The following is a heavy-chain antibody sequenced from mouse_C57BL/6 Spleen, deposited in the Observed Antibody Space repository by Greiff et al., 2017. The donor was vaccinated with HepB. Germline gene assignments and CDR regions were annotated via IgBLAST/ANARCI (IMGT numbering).Heavy chain of an antibody. CDR1: GFNIKDYY. V-gene: IGHV14-2*01. CDR3: ASPTTVVAKGYAMDY. J-gene: IGHJ4*01. D-gene: IGHD1-1*01. CDR2: IDPEDGET. Sequence: EVKLQQSGAELVKPGASVKLSCTASGFNIKDYYMHWVKQRTEQGLEWIGRIDPEDGETKYAPKFQGKATITADTSSNTAYLQLSSLTSEDTAVYYCASPTTVVAKGYAMDYWGQGTSVTVSS.